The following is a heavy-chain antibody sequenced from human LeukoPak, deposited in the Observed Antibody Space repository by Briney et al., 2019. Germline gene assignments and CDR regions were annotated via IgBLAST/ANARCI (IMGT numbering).Heavy chain of an antibody. V-gene: IGHV3-30-3*01. D-gene: IGHD6-13*01. CDR2: ILYDGGNK. Sequence: PGGSLRLSCAASGFTFSSYAMHWVRQAPGKGLEWVAVILYDGGNKYYADSVKGRFTISRDNSKNTLFLQMNSLRPEDPALYYCARVGSSSWSYYFDYWGQGTLVTVSS. J-gene: IGHJ4*02. CDR1: GFTFSSYA. CDR3: ARVGSSSWSYYFDY.